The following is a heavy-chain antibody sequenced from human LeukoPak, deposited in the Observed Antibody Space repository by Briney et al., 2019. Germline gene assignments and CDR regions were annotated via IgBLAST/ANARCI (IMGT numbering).Heavy chain of an antibody. CDR2: IYSGGST. Sequence: GGSLRLSCAASGFIVSSNYMGWVRQAPGQGLEWVSVIYSGGSTYYADSVQDRFTISRDNSKNTVYLQMNSLRAEDTAVYYCARGLSGYDYHGMDVWGQGTTVTVSS. CDR3: ARGLSGYDYHGMDV. J-gene: IGHJ6*02. V-gene: IGHV3-66*01. D-gene: IGHD5-12*01. CDR1: GFIVSSNY.